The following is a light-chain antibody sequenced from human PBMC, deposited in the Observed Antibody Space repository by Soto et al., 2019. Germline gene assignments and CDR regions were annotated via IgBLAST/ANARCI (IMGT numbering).Light chain of an antibody. CDR3: SSYTSRNTLV. V-gene: IGLV2-14*01. CDR1: SSDIGTYNY. CDR2: EVS. J-gene: IGLJ1*01. Sequence: QSALTQPASVSGSPGQSITISCTGTSSDIGTYNYVSWNQQHPGKAPKVIIYEVSNRPSGVSNRFSGSKSGNTASLTISGLQAEDEADYYCSSYTSRNTLVFGTGTKLTVL.